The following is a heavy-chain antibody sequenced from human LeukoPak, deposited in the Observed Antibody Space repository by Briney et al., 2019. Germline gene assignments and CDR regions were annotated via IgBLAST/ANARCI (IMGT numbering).Heavy chain of an antibody. D-gene: IGHD1-26*01. CDR3: ARGYSATYGRFDP. J-gene: IGHJ5*02. CDR2: IYYTGST. V-gene: IGHV4-59*01. Sequence: SETLSLTCTVSGGSISSYYWSWIRQPPGKGLEWIGYIYYTGSTNYNPSLKSRVTISVDTSKNQFSLKLTSVTAADTAVYFCARGYSATYGRFDPWGQGTLVTVSS. CDR1: GGSISSYY.